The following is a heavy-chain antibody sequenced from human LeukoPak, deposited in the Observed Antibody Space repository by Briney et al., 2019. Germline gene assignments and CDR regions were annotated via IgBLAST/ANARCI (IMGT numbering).Heavy chain of an antibody. J-gene: IGHJ4*02. V-gene: IGHV4-59*12. D-gene: IGHD3-22*01. CDR3: ARAHDYYDSSGSVDY. CDR2: IYYSGST. Sequence: SETLSLTCTVSGGSISSCYWSWIRQPPGKGLEWIGYIYYSGSTNYNPSLKSRVTISVDTSKNQFSLKLSSVTAADTAVYYCARAHDYYDSSGSVDYWGQGTLVTVSS. CDR1: GGSISSCY.